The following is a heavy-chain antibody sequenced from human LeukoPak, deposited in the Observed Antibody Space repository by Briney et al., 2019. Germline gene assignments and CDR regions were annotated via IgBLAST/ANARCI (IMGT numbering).Heavy chain of an antibody. Sequence: GGSLRLSCAASGFNFSTYWMSWVRQAPGKGLEWVSAISGSGGSTYYADSVKGRFTISRDNSKNTLYLQMNSLRAEDTAVYYCAKTPDIVVVPAAIVDYWGQGTLVTVSS. J-gene: IGHJ4*02. CDR1: GFNFSTYW. D-gene: IGHD2-2*01. V-gene: IGHV3-23*01. CDR2: ISGSGGST. CDR3: AKTPDIVVVPAAIVDY.